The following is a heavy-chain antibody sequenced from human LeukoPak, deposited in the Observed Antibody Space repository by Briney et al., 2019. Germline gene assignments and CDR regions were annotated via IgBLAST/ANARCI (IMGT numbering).Heavy chain of an antibody. CDR3: ARVDDCSSTSCPSGGWFDP. CDR2: MNPNSGNT. V-gene: IGHV1-8*03. Sequence: ASVKVSCKASGYTFTSYDTNWVRQATGQGLEWMGWMNPNSGNTGYAQKFQGRVTITRNTSISTAYMELSSLRSEDTAVYYCARVDDCSSTSCPSGGWFDPWGQGTLVTVSS. CDR1: GYTFTSYD. D-gene: IGHD2-2*01. J-gene: IGHJ5*02.